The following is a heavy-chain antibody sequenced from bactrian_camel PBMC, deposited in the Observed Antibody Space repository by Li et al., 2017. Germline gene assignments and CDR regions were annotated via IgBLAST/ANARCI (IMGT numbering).Heavy chain of an antibody. V-gene: IGHV3S6*01. CDR3: ATGGQMGWVDFGY. CDR1: GYTSSSYL. J-gene: IGHJ6*01. CDR2: IFSDGTT. D-gene: IGHD5*01. Sequence: HVQLVESGGALVQAGGSLRLSCLASGYTSSSYLTDWFRQAPGKGREWVSTIFSDGTTSYADSVKGRFTISRDNAKMTVYLQMNSLKPEDTALYYCATGGQMGWVDFGYWGQGTQVTVS.